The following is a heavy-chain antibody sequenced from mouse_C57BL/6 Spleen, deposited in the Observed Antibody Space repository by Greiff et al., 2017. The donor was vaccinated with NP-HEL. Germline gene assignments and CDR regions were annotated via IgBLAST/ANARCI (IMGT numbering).Heavy chain of an antibody. CDR2: ISSGSSTI. CDR1: GFTFSDYG. J-gene: IGHJ3*01. Sequence: DVKLVESGGGLVKPGGSLKLSCAASGFTFSDYGMHWVRQAPEKGLEWVAYISSGSSTIYYADTVKGRFTISRDNAKNTLFLQMTSLRSEDTAMYYCAREAPPLFAYWGQGTLVTVSA. V-gene: IGHV5-17*01. CDR3: AREAPPLFAY.